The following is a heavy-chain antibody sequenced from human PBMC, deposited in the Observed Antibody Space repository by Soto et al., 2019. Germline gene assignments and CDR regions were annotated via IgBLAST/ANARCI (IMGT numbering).Heavy chain of an antibody. D-gene: IGHD5-12*01. V-gene: IGHV1-69*13. CDR1: GGTFSSYA. CDR3: ARVIGVVEMATLGGWFDP. Sequence: SVKVSCKASGGTFSSYAISWVRQAPGQGLEWMGGIIPIFGTANYAQKFRGRVTITADESTSTAYMELSSLRSEDTAVYYCARVIGVVEMATLGGWFDPWGQGTLVTVSS. CDR2: IIPIFGTA. J-gene: IGHJ5*02.